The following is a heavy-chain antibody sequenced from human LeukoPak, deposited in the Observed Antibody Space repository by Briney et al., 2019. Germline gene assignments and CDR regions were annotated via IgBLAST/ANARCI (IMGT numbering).Heavy chain of an antibody. Sequence: GGSLRLSCVAPGFSFSAYGMNWVRQAPGKGLEWVAFIRYDGSNKNYADSVKGRFTISRDNSKNTLYLQMKSLRDEDTAVYYCAKGYGDYLADYWGQGTLVTVSS. CDR2: IRYDGSNK. J-gene: IGHJ4*02. CDR3: AKGYGDYLADY. V-gene: IGHV3-30*02. CDR1: GFSFSAYG. D-gene: IGHD4-17*01.